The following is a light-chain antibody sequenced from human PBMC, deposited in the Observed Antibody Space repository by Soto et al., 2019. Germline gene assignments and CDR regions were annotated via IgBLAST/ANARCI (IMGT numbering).Light chain of an antibody. V-gene: IGLV1-40*01. CDR1: SSNIGAGYD. CDR3: QSYDSSLSAVL. CDR2: GNS. Sequence: QAVVTQPPSVSGAPGQRVTISCTGSSSNIGAGYDVHWYQQLPGTAPKLLIYGNSNRPSGVPDRFSGSKSGTSASLAITGLQAEAEADYYCQSYDSSLSAVLFGGGTKVTVL. J-gene: IGLJ2*01.